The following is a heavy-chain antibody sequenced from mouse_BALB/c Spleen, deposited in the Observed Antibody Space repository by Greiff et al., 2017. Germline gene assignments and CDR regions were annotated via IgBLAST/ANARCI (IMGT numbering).Heavy chain of an antibody. CDR3: TRGLLRYPVYAMDY. J-gene: IGHJ4*01. Sequence: QVQLQQSGAELVKPGASVKLSCKASGYTFTSYYMYWVKQRPGQGLEWIGEINPSNGGTNFNEKFKSKATLTVDKSSSTAYMQLSSLTSEDSAVYYCTRGLLRYPVYAMDYWGQGTSVTVSA. CDR2: INPSNGGT. CDR1: GYTFTSYY. D-gene: IGHD1-1*01. V-gene: IGHV1S81*02.